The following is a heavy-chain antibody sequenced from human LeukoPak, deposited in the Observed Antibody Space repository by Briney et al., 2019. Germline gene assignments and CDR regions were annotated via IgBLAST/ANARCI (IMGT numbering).Heavy chain of an antibody. D-gene: IGHD5-18*01. CDR2: ISYDGSNK. Sequence: PGGSLRLSCAASGFTFSSYAMHWVRQAPGKGLEWVAVISYDGSNKYYADSVKGRFTISRDNSKNTLYLQMNSLRAEDTAVYYCARGFGLLYFDYWGQGTLVTVS. V-gene: IGHV3-30-3*01. CDR1: GFTFSSYA. J-gene: IGHJ4*02. CDR3: ARGFGLLYFDY.